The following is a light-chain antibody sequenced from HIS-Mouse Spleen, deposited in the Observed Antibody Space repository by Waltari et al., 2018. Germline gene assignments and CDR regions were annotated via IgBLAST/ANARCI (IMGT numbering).Light chain of an antibody. CDR2: EDS. CDR1: GLPKEY. Sequence: SYELTQTPSVSVSPGQTARITCPGDGLPKEYAYWYQQKSGQAPVQVIYEDSNRPSGSPERFAGSSSGTMATVTISGAQVEDEADYYCYSTDSSGNHRVFGGGTKLTVL. J-gene: IGLJ2*01. CDR3: YSTDSSGNHRV. V-gene: IGLV3-10*01.